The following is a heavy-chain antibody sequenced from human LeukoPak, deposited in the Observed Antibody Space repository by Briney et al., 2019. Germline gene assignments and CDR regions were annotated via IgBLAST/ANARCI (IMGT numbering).Heavy chain of an antibody. Sequence: GGSLRLSCAASGFTFSSYWMHWVRQAPGKGLVWVSRVSTDGSSTTYADSVKGRFTTSRDNARNTLDLQMNSLRAEDTAVYYCARSLVVGATYPYHWGQGTLVTVS. CDR3: ARSLVVGATYPYH. CDR1: GFTFSSYW. D-gene: IGHD1-26*01. CDR2: VSTDGSST. V-gene: IGHV3-74*01. J-gene: IGHJ5*02.